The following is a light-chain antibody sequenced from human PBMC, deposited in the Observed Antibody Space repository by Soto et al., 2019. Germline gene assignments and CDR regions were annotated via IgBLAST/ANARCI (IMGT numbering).Light chain of an antibody. Sequence: DIQMTQSPSTLSASVGDRVTITCRASQNISPWLAWYQQKPGEAPKILIYKASSLESGVPSRFSGSDSGTEFTLTINSLQPDDFATYYCQQYSTYSRTFGQGTKLEIK. CDR1: QNISPW. CDR3: QQYSTYSRT. V-gene: IGKV1-5*03. J-gene: IGKJ2*01. CDR2: KAS.